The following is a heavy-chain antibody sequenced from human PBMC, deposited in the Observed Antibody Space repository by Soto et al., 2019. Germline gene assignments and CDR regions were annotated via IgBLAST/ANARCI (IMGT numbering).Heavy chain of an antibody. J-gene: IGHJ4*02. CDR1: GGSLSDYY. Sequence: SETLSLTCAVSGGSLSDYYWPWIRQSPGKGLEWTGEIHPSGSTYYNPSLKSRATISVDTSKNQFSLKLSSVTAADTAVYYCATQGAWGQGTLVTVSS. V-gene: IGHV4-34*01. CDR2: IHPSGST. CDR3: ATQGA.